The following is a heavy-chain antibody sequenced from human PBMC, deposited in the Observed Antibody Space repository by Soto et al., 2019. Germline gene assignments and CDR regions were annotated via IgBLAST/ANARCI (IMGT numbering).Heavy chain of an antibody. D-gene: IGHD6-13*01. CDR1: GYTFISYD. J-gene: IGHJ5*02. CDR2: MNPNSGNT. V-gene: IGHV1-8*01. CDR3: ARERQVRGFDP. Sequence: QVQLVQSGAEVKKPGASVKVSCKASGYTFISYDINWVRQATGQGLEWMGWMNPNSGNTGYAQKFQGRVTMTRNTSITTAYMELRSLRSEDTAIYYCARERQVRGFDPWGQGTLVTVSS.